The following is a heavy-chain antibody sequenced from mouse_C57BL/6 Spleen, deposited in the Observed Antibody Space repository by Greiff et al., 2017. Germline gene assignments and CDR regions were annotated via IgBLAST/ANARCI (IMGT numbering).Heavy chain of an antibody. CDR2: IYPGDGDT. Sequence: VQLQQSGPELVKPGASVKISCKASGYAFSSSWMNWVKPRPGKGLEWIGRIYPGDGDTNYNGKFKGKATLTADKSSSTAYMQLSSLTSEDSAVYFCARDRDGNLFAYWGQGTLVTVSA. CDR1: GYAFSSSW. V-gene: IGHV1-82*01. CDR3: ARDRDGNLFAY. D-gene: IGHD2-1*01. J-gene: IGHJ3*01.